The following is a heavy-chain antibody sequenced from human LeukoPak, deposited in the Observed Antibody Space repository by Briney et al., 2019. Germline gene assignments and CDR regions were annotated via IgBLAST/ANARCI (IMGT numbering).Heavy chain of an antibody. V-gene: IGHV4-30-4*01. CDR3: ARVNSDDHGDY. Sequence: PSRTLSLTCTVSGGSISSGDYYWSWIRQPPGKGPEWIGYIYYSGSTYYNPSLKSRVTISGDTPKNQFSLKLTSVTAADTAVYYCARVNSDDHGDYWGQGTLVTVSS. CDR1: GGSISSGDYY. J-gene: IGHJ4*02. CDR2: IYYSGST. D-gene: IGHD4-23*01.